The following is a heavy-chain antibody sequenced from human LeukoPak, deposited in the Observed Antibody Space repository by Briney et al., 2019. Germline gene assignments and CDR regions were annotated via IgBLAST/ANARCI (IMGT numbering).Heavy chain of an antibody. Sequence: KTSETLSLTCTVSGGSISSDYWSWIRQPPGKGLECFGYIYYSGSTNYNPSLKSRVTISVDTSRNQFSLKLSSVTAADTAVYYCARVNYDSSGYNFDYWGQGTLVTVSS. V-gene: IGHV4-59*01. D-gene: IGHD3-22*01. CDR3: ARVNYDSSGYNFDY. CDR2: IYYSGST. J-gene: IGHJ4*02. CDR1: GGSISSDY.